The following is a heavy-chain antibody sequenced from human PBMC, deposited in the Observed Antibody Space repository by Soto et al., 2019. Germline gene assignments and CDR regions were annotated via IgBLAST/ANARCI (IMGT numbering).Heavy chain of an antibody. CDR1: GFSISSAW. Sequence: EVQLVESGGGLVQPGGSLRLSCAVSGFSISSAWMTWIRQAPGTGLERVAIMNEDGSERYYVDSVKGRFTISTDNAKNALCLQMNSLRAEDTAVYICARDRAYSRFEDWGQGSMVTVSS. V-gene: IGHV3-7*03. CDR3: ARDRAYSRFED. CDR2: MNEDGSER. J-gene: IGHJ4*02. D-gene: IGHD4-4*01.